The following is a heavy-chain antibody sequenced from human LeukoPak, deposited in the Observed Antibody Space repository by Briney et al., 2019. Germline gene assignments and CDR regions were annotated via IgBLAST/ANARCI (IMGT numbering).Heavy chain of an antibody. CDR3: ARGRRGRWELLSVY. CDR2: IIPIFATA. J-gene: IGHJ4*02. D-gene: IGHD1-26*01. Sequence: SVKVSCKASGGTFSSYAISWVRQAPGQGLEWMGGIIPIFATANYAQKFQGRVTITADESTGTAYMELSSLRSEDTAVYYCARGRRGRWELLSVYWGQGTLVTVSS. V-gene: IGHV1-69*13. CDR1: GGTFSSYA.